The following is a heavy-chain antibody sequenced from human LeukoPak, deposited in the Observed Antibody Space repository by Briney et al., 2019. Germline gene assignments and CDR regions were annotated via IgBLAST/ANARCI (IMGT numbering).Heavy chain of an antibody. D-gene: IGHD3-16*01. CDR1: GYTFTGYY. Sequence: ASVKVSCKASGYTFTGYYMHWVRQAPGQGLEWMGWINPNSGGTKYAQQFQGRVTMTRDTSISTAYMELSRLKSDDTAVYYCARDLDTDYADYWGQGTLVTVSS. CDR3: ARDLDTDYADY. CDR2: INPNSGGT. V-gene: IGHV1-2*02. J-gene: IGHJ4*02.